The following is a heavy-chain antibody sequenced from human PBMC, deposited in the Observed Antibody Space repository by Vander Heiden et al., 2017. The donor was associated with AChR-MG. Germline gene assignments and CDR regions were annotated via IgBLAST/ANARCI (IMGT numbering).Heavy chain of an antibody. V-gene: IGHV3-23*01. CDR1: GFTFSSYA. CDR2: ISGSGGST. D-gene: IGHD2-15*01. CDR3: AKDLAITYCSGGSCYSGDY. Sequence: VQPGGSLRLPCAASGFTFSSYAMSWVRQAPGKGLEWVSAISGSGGSTYYADSVKGRFTISRDNAKNTLYLQMNSLRAEDTAVYYCAKDLAITYCSGGSCYSGDYWGQGTLVTVSS. J-gene: IGHJ4*02.